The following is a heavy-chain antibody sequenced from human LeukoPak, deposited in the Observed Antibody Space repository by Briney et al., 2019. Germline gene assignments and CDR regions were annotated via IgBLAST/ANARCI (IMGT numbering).Heavy chain of an antibody. V-gene: IGHV4-31*03. J-gene: IGHJ4*02. D-gene: IGHD3-10*01. CDR1: GPPISSGSYY. CDR2: LYYSGST. CDR3: ARAPIGSGNDYYFDY. Sequence: SQTLSPTRTLSGPPISSGSYYWSWLRQPPGKRLEGIGYLYYSGSTYYHPSHESRVIISIDTSKNQFSLNLSSVSAADTAVYYCARAPIGSGNDYYFDYWGQGTLVTVSS.